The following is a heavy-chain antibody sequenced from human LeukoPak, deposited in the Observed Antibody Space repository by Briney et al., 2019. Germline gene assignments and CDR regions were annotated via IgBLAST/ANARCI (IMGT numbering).Heavy chain of an antibody. D-gene: IGHD3-16*02. CDR3: ARMIDDYVWGSYHYPSYYFDY. Sequence: PGGSLRLSCAASGFTVSSNYMSWVRQAPGKGLEWVSVIYSGGSTYYADSVKGRFTISRDNSKNTLYLQMNSLRAEDTAVYYCARMIDDYVWGSYHYPSYYFDYWGQGTLVTVSS. CDR2: IYSGGST. V-gene: IGHV3-66*01. J-gene: IGHJ4*02. CDR1: GFTVSSNY.